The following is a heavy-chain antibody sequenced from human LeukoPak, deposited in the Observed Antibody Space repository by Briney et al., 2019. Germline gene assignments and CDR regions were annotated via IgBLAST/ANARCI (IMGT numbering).Heavy chain of an antibody. J-gene: IGHJ6*03. Sequence: SETLSLTCTVSGGSISSYYWSWIRQPPGKGLEWIGYIYYSGSTNYNPPLKSRVTISVDTSKNQFSLKLSSVTAADTAVYYCARVYYYYYMDVWGKGTTVTISS. CDR1: GGSISSYY. CDR3: ARVYYYYYMDV. CDR2: IYYSGST. V-gene: IGHV4-59*01.